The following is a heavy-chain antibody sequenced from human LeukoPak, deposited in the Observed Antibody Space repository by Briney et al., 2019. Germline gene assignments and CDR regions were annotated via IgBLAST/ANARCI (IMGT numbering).Heavy chain of an antibody. J-gene: IGHJ4*02. Sequence: PGGSLRLSCAASGFTFSRNGMHWVRQAPGKGLEWVAVISYDGSNRYYADSVKGRFTISRDNSKNTLYLQMNSLRAEDTAVYNCAKGTSGDGGYFDYWGQGTLVTVSS. CDR2: ISYDGSNR. D-gene: IGHD1-26*01. V-gene: IGHV3-30*18. CDR3: AKGTSGDGGYFDY. CDR1: GFTFSRNG.